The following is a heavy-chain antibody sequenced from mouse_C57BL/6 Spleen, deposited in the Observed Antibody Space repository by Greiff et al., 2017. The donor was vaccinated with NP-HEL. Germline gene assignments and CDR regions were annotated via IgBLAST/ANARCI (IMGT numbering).Heavy chain of an antibody. D-gene: IGHD2-10*02. CDR3: ARSHSIPYYAMDY. J-gene: IGHJ4*01. V-gene: IGHV7-3*01. Sequence: EVHLVESGGGLVQPGGSLSLSCAASGFTFTDYYMSWVRQPPGKALEWLGFIRNKANGYTTEYSASVKGRFTISRDNSQSILYLQMNALRAEDSATYYCARSHSIPYYAMDYWGQGTSVTVSS. CDR1: GFTFTDYY. CDR2: IRNKANGYTT.